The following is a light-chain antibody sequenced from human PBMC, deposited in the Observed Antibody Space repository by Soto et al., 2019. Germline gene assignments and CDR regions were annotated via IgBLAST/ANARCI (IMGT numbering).Light chain of an antibody. CDR2: EVY. CDR1: SSDVGGYDY. V-gene: IGLV2-8*01. CDR3: ISYACSNNSF. Sequence: QSVLAQPPSASGSPGQSVTISCTGTSSDVGGYDYVSWYQQHPGKAPKLIIFEVYKRPSGVPDRFSGSKSGNTASLTVSGVPADDDADYYCISYACSNNSFFGTGTTVTVL. J-gene: IGLJ1*01.